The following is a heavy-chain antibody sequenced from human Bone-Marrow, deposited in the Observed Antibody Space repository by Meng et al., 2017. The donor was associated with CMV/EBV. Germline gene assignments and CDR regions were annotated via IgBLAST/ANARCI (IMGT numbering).Heavy chain of an antibody. CDR2: ISSSGSTI. CDR1: GFTVITTC. D-gene: IGHD2-2*01. J-gene: IGHJ6*02. V-gene: IGHV3-48*04. CDR3: ARDGDDIVVVPAEMDV. Sequence: GESLKISCAASGFTVITTCMSWVRQAPGKGLEWVSYISSSGSTIYYADSVKGRFTISRDNAKNSLYLQMNSLRAEDTAVYYCARDGDDIVVVPAEMDVWGQGTTVTVSS.